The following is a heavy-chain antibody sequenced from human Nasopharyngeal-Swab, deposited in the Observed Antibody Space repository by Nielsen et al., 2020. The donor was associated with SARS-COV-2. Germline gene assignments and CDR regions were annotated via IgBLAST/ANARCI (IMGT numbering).Heavy chain of an antibody. CDR1: GFTFDDYA. V-gene: IGHV3-9*01. CDR2: ISWNSGSI. D-gene: IGHD6-19*01. J-gene: IGHJ3*02. CDR3: AKIPVADDAFDI. Sequence: SLKISCAASGFTFDDYAMQWVRQAPGKGLEWVSGISWNSGSIGYADSVKGRFTISRDNAKNSLYLQMNSLRAEDTALYYCAKIPVADDAFDIWGQGTMVTVSS.